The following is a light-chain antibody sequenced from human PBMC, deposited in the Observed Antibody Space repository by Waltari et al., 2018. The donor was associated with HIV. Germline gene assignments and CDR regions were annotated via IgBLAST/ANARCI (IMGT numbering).Light chain of an antibody. CDR2: RNN. Sequence: QSVLTQPPSASGPPGQRVTMSCSGSSSNIGSNYVYWYRQLPGTAPKLLIYRNNQRPSGVPDRFSGSKSGTSASLAISGLRSEDEADYYCTAWDASPSVWVFGGGTKLTVL. CDR1: SSNIGSNY. J-gene: IGLJ3*02. CDR3: TAWDASPSVWV. V-gene: IGLV1-47*01.